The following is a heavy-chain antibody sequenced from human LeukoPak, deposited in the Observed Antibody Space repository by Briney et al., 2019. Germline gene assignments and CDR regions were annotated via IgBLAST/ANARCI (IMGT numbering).Heavy chain of an antibody. D-gene: IGHD3-3*01. CDR2: INHSGST. CDR1: GGSFSGYY. J-gene: IGHJ4*02. CDR3: ARPNTYYDFRGH. V-gene: IGHV4-34*01. Sequence: SETLSLTCAVYGGSFSGYYWSWIRQPPGKGLEWIGEINHSGSTNYNPSLKSRVTISVDTSKNQFSLKLSSVTAADTAVYYCARPNTYYDFRGHWGQGTLVTVSS.